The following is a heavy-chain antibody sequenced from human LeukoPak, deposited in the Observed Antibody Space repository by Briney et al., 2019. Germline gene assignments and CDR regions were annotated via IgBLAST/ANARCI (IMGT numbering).Heavy chain of an antibody. J-gene: IGHJ4*02. D-gene: IGHD3-22*01. CDR2: MNPNSGNT. CDR1: GYTFTSYD. Sequence: ASVKVSCKASGYTFTSYDINWVRQATGQGFEWMGWMNPNSGNTGYAQKFQGRVTMTRNTSISTAYMELSSLRSEDTAVYYCARAAYYYDSSGYSFDYWGQGTLVAVSS. V-gene: IGHV1-8*01. CDR3: ARAAYYYDSSGYSFDY.